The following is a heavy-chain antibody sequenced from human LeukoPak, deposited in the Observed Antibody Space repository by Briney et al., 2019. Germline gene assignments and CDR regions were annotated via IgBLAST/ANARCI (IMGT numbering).Heavy chain of an antibody. V-gene: IGHV3-7*01. J-gene: IGHJ4*02. CDR1: GFTFSSHW. CDR3: VRDLVWDTGRVDY. Sequence: GGSLRLSCEASGFTFSSHWISWVHQAPRKGLEWMANIKEDGSKKYYVDSVKGRFTISRDNAKNSLFLQMNSLRDEDTATYYCVRDLVWDTGRVDYWGQGTLVTVSS. CDR2: IKEDGSKK. D-gene: IGHD3/OR15-3a*01.